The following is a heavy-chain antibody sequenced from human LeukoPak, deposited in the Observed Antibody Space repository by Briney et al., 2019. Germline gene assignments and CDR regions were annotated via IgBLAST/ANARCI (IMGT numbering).Heavy chain of an antibody. V-gene: IGHV1-46*01. Sequence: ASVKVSCKASGYTFTSNYIHWVRQAPGQGLEWMGMIYPRDGSTSYAQKFQGRVTVTRDTSTSTVHMELSGLRSEDTAVYYCASTSSSGSMRGYYFDYWGQGTLVTVSS. CDR3: ASTSSSGSMRGYYFDY. CDR1: GYTFTSNY. CDR2: IYPRDGST. D-gene: IGHD3-22*01. J-gene: IGHJ4*02.